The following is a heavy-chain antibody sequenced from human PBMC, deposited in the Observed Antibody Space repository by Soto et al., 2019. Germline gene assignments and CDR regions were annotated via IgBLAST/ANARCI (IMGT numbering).Heavy chain of an antibody. D-gene: IGHD3-9*01. V-gene: IGHV1-18*01. J-gene: IGHJ5*02. Sequence: ASVKVSCKASGYTFTSYGISWVRQAPGQGLEWMGWISAYNGNTNYAQKLQGRVTMTTDTSTSTAYMELRSLRSDDTAVYYCARSYSDILTGYNWFDPWGQGTLVTVPQ. CDR2: ISAYNGNT. CDR3: ARSYSDILTGYNWFDP. CDR1: GYTFTSYG.